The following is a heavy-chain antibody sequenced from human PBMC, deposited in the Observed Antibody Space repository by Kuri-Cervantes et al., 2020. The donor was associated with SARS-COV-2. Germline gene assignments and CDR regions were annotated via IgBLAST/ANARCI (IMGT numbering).Heavy chain of an antibody. J-gene: IGHJ3*02. D-gene: IGHD5-18*01. CDR1: GGSISSHY. Sequence: SESLSLTCTVSGGSISSHYRGWIRQPQGKGLEWIGYIYYSGSTNYNPSLKSRVTISVDTTKNQYTLKLSSVTAADTAEYYCARAEGIRGRVDAFDIWGQGTMVTVSS. V-gene: IGHV4-59*11. CDR2: IYYSGST. CDR3: ARAEGIRGRVDAFDI.